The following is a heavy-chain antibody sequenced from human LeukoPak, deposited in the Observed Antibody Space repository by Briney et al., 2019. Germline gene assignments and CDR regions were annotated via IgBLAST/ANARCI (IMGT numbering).Heavy chain of an antibody. CDR2: IIPIFGTA. Sequence: ASVKVSCKASVGTFSRYAISWVRQAPGPGLEWMGGIIPIFGTANYAQKSQGRVTITADESTRTAYMELSSLRCEDTAVYYCARDRELLYRYENWFDPWGQGTLVTVSS. CDR1: VGTFSRYA. J-gene: IGHJ5*02. D-gene: IGHD3-3*01. CDR3: ARDRELLYRYENWFDP. V-gene: IGHV1-69*13.